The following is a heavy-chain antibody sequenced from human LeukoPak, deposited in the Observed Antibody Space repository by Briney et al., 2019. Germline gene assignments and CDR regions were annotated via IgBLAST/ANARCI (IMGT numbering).Heavy chain of an antibody. Sequence: PSETLSLTCTVSGGSISSYYWSWIRQPPGKGLEWIGYIYYSGSTNYNPSLKSRVTISVDTSKNQFSLKLSSVTAADTAVYYCARQESTPTAPFDYWGQGTLVTVSS. CDR2: IYYSGST. CDR1: GGSISSYY. J-gene: IGHJ4*02. V-gene: IGHV4-59*08. CDR3: ARQESTPTAPFDY. D-gene: IGHD2-15*01.